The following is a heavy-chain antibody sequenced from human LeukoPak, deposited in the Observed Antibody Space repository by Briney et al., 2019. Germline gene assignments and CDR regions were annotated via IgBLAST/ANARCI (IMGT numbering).Heavy chain of an antibody. CDR2: IYYSGST. V-gene: IGHV4-59*01. CDR1: GGSISSYY. CDR3: ARDQTGDFDY. J-gene: IGHJ4*02. Sequence: KSSETLSLTCTVSGGSISSYYWSWIRQPPGKGLEWIGYIYYSGSTNYNPSLKSRSTISVDTSKNHFSLKLSSVTAADTAVYYCARDQTGDFDYWGQGTLVTVSS. D-gene: IGHD7-27*01.